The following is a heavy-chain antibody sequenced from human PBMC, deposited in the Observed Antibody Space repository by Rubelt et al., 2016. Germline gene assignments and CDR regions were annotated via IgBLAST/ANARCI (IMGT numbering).Heavy chain of an antibody. Sequence: QLQLQESGPGLLRPSETLSLTCAVSGGSIGSNSYYWGWIRQPPGKGLEWIGSISYSGNTYYNSSLKSRVTISVDTSKNQCSLKRGSWTAADTAVYYCARQVAHNDVWSRYYIVNSWGQGTLVTVSS. CDR3: ARQVAHNDVWSRYYIVNS. J-gene: IGHJ4*02. CDR1: GGSIGSNSYY. V-gene: IGHV4-39*01. CDR2: ISYSGNT. D-gene: IGHD3-3*01.